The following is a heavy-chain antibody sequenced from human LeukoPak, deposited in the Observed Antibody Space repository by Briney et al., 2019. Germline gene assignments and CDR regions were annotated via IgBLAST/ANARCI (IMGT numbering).Heavy chain of an antibody. D-gene: IGHD2-2*01. Sequence: PGGSLRLSCAASGFTFSSYSMNWVRQAPGKGLEWVSYISSSSSTIYYADSVKGRFTTSRDNAKNSLYLQMNSLRDEDTAVYYCARASGSTSSPLDYYYYGMDVWGQGTTVTVSS. J-gene: IGHJ6*02. CDR2: ISSSSSTI. CDR1: GFTFSSYS. V-gene: IGHV3-48*02. CDR3: ARASGSTSSPLDYYYYGMDV.